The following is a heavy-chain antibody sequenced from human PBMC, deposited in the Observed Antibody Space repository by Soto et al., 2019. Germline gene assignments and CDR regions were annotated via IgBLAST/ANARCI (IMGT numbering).Heavy chain of an antibody. J-gene: IGHJ4*02. CDR1: GFTFSSYG. V-gene: IGHV3-30*18. D-gene: IGHD2-15*01. CDR2: ISYDGSNK. CDR3: AKDSEKDIVLVVAASPTDY. Sequence: QVQLVESGGGVVQPGRSLRLSCAASGFTFSSYGMHWVLQAPDKGLEWVAVISYDGSNKYYADSVKGRFTISRDNSKNTLYQQMNSMRAEDTAVYYCAKDSEKDIVLVVAASPTDYWGQGTLVTVSS.